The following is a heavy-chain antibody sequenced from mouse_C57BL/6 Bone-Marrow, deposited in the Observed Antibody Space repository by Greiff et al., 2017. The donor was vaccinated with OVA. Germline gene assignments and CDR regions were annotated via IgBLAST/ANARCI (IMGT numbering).Heavy chain of an antibody. CDR1: GFTFSSYG. CDR2: ISSGGSYT. V-gene: IGHV5-6*02. CDR3: ARPYYAMDY. Sequence: DVMLVESGGDLVKPGGSLKLSCAASGFTFSSYGMSWVRQTPDKRLEWVATISSGGSYTYYPDSVNGRFTISRDNAKNTLYLQMSSLKSEDTAMYYCARPYYAMDYWGQGTSVTGSS. J-gene: IGHJ4*01.